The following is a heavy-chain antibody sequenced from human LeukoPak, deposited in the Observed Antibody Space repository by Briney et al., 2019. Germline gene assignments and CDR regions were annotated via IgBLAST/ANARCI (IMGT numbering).Heavy chain of an antibody. CDR2: IYSGGGT. D-gene: IGHD3-16*01. J-gene: IGHJ4*02. Sequence: GGSLRLSCAASGFTVSSNYMSWVRQVPGKGLEWVSVIYSGGGTYHADSVKGRFTISRDSAKNTLYLQTHSLRPDDTAVYYCARDASGPAYWGQGTLVTVSS. V-gene: IGHV3-66*01. CDR3: ARDASGPAY. CDR1: GFTVSSNY.